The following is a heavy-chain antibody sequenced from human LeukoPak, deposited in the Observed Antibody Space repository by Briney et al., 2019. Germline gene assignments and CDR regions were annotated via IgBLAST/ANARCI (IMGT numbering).Heavy chain of an antibody. CDR1: GGSISSYY. V-gene: IGHV4-59*01. J-gene: IGHJ4*02. CDR2: IYYSGST. D-gene: IGHD4-23*01. Sequence: SETLSLTRTVSGGSISSYYWSWIRQPPGKGLEWIGYIYYSGSTNYNPSLKSRVTISVDTSKNQFSLKLSSVTAADTAVYYCARGKIYGGKSRYFDYWGQGTLVTVSS. CDR3: ARGKIYGGKSRYFDY.